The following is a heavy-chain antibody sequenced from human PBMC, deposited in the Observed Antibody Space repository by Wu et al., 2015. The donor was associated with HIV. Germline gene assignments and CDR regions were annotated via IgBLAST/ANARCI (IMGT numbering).Heavy chain of an antibody. D-gene: IGHD1-26*01. CDR2: IIPIFGTA. V-gene: IGHV1-69*12. J-gene: IGHJ4*02. CDR3: AREGLRDSGSYYGSSFDY. CDR1: GGTFSSYA. Sequence: QVQLVQSGAEVKKPGSSVKVSCKASGGTFSSYAISWVRQAPGQGLEWMGGIIPIFGTANYAQKFQGRVTITADESTSTAYMELSSLRSEDTAVYYCAREGLRDSGSYYGSSFDYWGQGTLVTVSS.